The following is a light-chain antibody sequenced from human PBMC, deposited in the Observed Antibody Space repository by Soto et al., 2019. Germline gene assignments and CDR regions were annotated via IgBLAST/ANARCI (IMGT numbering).Light chain of an antibody. J-gene: IGKJ5*01. V-gene: IGKV1-39*01. CDR3: QQSYSTPIT. CDR1: QTISTY. Sequence: DIQITQSPAALCASVVDRVTITCRASQTISTYLNWYQLKPGKAPRLLIYAASSLHSGVPSRFSGSGSGTDFTLTISSLQHEDFATYSCQQSYSTPITFGQGTRLEIK. CDR2: AAS.